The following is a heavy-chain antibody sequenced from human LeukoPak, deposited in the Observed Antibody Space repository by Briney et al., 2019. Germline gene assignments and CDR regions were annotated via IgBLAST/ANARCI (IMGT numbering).Heavy chain of an antibody. CDR2: INPSGST. J-gene: IGHJ4*02. CDR3: ARDHGSSCCLY. Sequence: SETLSLTCAVYGASFSGSYWSWIRQSPGKGLEWIGEINPSGSTTYNPSLKSRLTISVDTSKNQASLRLTSVTAADTAVYYCARDHGSSCCLYWGQGNLVTVSP. CDR1: GASFSGSY. V-gene: IGHV4-34*01. D-gene: IGHD1-26*01.